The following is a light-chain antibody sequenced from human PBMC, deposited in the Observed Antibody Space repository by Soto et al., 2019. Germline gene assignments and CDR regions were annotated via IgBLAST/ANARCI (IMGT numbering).Light chain of an antibody. Sequence: QSALTQPPSASGSLGQSVTISCTGTSSDVGGYNYVSWHQQHPGKAPKVMIYEVTKRPPGVPDRFSGSKSGNTASLTVSGLQAEDEAEYYCRSFAGGGNPVLLGGGTTLTVL. CDR1: SSDVGGYNY. J-gene: IGLJ2*01. CDR3: RSFAGGGNPVL. CDR2: EVT. V-gene: IGLV2-8*01.